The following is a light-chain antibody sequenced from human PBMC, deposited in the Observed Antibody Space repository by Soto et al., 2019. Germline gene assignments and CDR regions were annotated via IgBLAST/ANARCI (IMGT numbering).Light chain of an antibody. Sequence: QSVLTQPPSVSAAPGQKVTISCSGSSSNIGNNYVSWYQQLPGTAPKLLIYENNKRPSGIPDRFSGSKSGTSATLGITGLQTGDEAYYYCGTWDSSLIAGRVLGTGARSPS. CDR1: SSNIGNNY. V-gene: IGLV1-51*02. CDR2: ENN. CDR3: GTWDSSLIAGRV. J-gene: IGLJ1*01.